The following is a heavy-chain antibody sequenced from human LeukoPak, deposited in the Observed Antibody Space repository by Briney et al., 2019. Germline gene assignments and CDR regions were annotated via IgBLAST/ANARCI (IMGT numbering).Heavy chain of an antibody. V-gene: IGHV1-18*01. J-gene: IGHJ6*02. CDR3: VRDGAYCGGDCSGYYYYYGMDV. CDR1: GYTFTSYG. CDR2: ISAYNGNT. Sequence: ASVKVSCKASGYTFTSYGISWVRQAPGQGLEWMGWISAYNGNTNYAQKLQGRVTMTTDTSTSTAYMELRSLRSDDTAVYYCVRDGAYCGGDCSGYYYYYGMDVWGQGTTVTVSS. D-gene: IGHD2-21*02.